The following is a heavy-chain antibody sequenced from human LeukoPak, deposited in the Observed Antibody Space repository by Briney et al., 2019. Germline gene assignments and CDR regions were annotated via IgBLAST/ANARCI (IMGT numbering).Heavy chain of an antibody. CDR2: ISWEGGST. J-gene: IGHJ5*02. D-gene: IGHD2-15*01. V-gene: IGHV3-43D*03. CDR3: AKDGVIAALGDNWFDP. Sequence: GGSLRLSCAASGFTFDDYAMHWVRQAPGKGLEWVSLISWEGGSTYYADSVKGRFTISRDNSKNSLYLQMNSLRAEDTALYYCAKDGVIAALGDNWFDPWGQGTLVTVSS. CDR1: GFTFDDYA.